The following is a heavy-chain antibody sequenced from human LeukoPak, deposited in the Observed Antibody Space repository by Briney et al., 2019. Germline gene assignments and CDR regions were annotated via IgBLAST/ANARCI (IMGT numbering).Heavy chain of an antibody. J-gene: IGHJ6*03. CDR3: ARAKEKIAVAGNYYYYMDV. V-gene: IGHV4-61*02. CDR1: GGSISSGSYY. D-gene: IGHD6-19*01. CDR2: IYTGGST. Sequence: SQTLSLTCTVSGGSISSGSYYWSWIRQPAGKGLEWIGRIYTGGSTNYNPSLKSRVTISVDTSKNQFSLKLSSVTAADTAVYYCARAKEKIAVAGNYYYYMDVWGKGTTVTVSS.